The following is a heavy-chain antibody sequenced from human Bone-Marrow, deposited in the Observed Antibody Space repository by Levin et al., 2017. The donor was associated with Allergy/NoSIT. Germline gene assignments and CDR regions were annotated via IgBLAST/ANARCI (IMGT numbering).Heavy chain of an antibody. D-gene: IGHD3-3*01. J-gene: IGHJ4*02. V-gene: IGHV3-11*01. Sequence: SCAASGFTFSDYYMSWIRQAPGKGLEWLSHISGSGSTIFYADSVKGRFTISRDNAKNSLYLQMNSLRAEDTAVYYCARWRGQAFDYWGQGTLVTVSS. CDR3: ARWRGQAFDY. CDR2: ISGSGSTI. CDR1: GFTFSDYY.